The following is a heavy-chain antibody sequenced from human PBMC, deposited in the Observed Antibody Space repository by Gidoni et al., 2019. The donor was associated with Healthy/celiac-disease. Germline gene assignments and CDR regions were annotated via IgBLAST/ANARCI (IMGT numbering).Heavy chain of an antibody. V-gene: IGHV4-39*01. Sequence: QLQLQESGPGLVKPSETLSLTGTVSGGSISSSSYYWGWIRQPPGKGLEWIGSIYYSGSSYYNPSLKRRVTISVDTSKNQFSLKLSSVTAADTAVYYCARGVQWGYYDSSGYTNLDYWGQGTLVTVSS. D-gene: IGHD3-22*01. J-gene: IGHJ4*02. CDR3: ARGVQWGYYDSSGYTNLDY. CDR1: GGSISSSSYY. CDR2: IYYSGSS.